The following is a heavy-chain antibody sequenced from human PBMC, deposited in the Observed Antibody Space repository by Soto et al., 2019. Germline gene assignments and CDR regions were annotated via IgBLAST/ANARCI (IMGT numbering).Heavy chain of an antibody. CDR1: GYTFTSYY. CDR2: INPSDGNT. J-gene: IGHJ4*02. D-gene: IGHD2-8*02. Sequence: QVQLAQSGAEVKRPGASLRVSCTASGYTFTSYYLHWVRQAPGQGLEWMGIINPSDGNTIYGQKFQGRVTMTRDTSTSAVYMELSRLGSEDTAVYYCARVSGYCTATRCSPFDYWGQGTLVTVSS. V-gene: IGHV1-46*01. CDR3: ARVSGYCTATRCSPFDY.